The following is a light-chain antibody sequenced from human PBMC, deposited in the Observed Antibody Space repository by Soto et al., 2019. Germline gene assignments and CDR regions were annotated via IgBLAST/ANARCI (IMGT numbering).Light chain of an antibody. Sequence: EIVMTQSPATLSVSPGERATLSCRASQSVSSNLAWYQQKPGQAPRLLIYGTSTRATGVPARFSGSESGTEFTLPISNLKSEDFAVYYCPQYNNWPRTFGQGPKVEIK. CDR3: PQYNNWPRT. J-gene: IGKJ1*01. CDR2: GTS. V-gene: IGKV3-15*01. CDR1: QSVSSN.